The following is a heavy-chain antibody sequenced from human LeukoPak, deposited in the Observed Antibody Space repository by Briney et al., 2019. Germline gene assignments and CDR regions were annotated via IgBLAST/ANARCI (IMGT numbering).Heavy chain of an antibody. V-gene: IGHV1-2*02. CDR2: INPNSGGT. Sequence: ASVKVSCKASGYTFSGYYMHWVRQAPGQGLEWMGWINPNSGGTNYAQKFQGRVTMTRDTSISTAYMELSRLRSDDTAVYYCARGYCSSTSCYVGYWGQGTLVTVSS. J-gene: IGHJ4*02. CDR1: GYTFSGYY. D-gene: IGHD2-2*01. CDR3: ARGYCSSTSCYVGY.